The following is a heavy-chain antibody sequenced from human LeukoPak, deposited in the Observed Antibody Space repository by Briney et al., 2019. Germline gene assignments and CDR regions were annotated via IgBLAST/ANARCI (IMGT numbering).Heavy chain of an antibody. V-gene: IGHV4-59*01. J-gene: IGHJ5*02. CDR1: GGSISSYY. CDR3: ARVGSGLFDP. Sequence: SETLSLTCTVSGGSISSYYWSWIRQPPGKGLEWIGYIYYSGSTNYNPSLKSRVTISVDTSKNQFSLRLSSVTAADTAVYYCARVGSGLFDPWGQGTLVTVSS. D-gene: IGHD3-3*01. CDR2: IYYSGST.